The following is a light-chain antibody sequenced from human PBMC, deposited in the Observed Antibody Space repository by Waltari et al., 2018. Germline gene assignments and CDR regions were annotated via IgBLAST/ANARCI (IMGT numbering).Light chain of an antibody. J-gene: IGKJ3*01. CDR2: NSF. V-gene: IGKV3-15*01. CDR1: QSVGLN. CDR3: QQYHNWPPRVT. Sequence: EIVLTQSPATLSVSPGGRATLSCRASQSVGLNLAWYQQHRGQAPRLLIYNSFTSATGVPARFSGIGSGTDFSLTITILQSEDFAIYYCQQYHNWPPRVTFGPGTRVDI.